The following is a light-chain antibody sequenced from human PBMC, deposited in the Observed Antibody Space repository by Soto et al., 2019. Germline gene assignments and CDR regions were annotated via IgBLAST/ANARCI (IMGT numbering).Light chain of an antibody. V-gene: IGKV1-27*01. CDR1: QNIQSY. CDR2: ATS. Sequence: DIQMTQSPSSLSASVGDRVTISCRATQNIQSYLAWYQLKPGEDPKLLIYATSTLQSGVPSRFSGSGYGSAFTLTISGLQAEDVATYYCQHYIRAPYSFGLGTKLEI. CDR3: QHYIRAPYS. J-gene: IGKJ2*03.